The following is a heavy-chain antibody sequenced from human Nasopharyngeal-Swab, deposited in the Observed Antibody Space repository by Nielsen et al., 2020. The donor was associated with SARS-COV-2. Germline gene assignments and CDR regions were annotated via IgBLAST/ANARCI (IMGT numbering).Heavy chain of an antibody. V-gene: IGHV4-30-4*01. D-gene: IGHD3-9*01. Sequence: SETLSLTCTVSGGSISSGDYYWSWIRQPPGKGLEWIGYISHSGNTYYNPSLKSRLTTSVDTSKNQFSLRLRSVTAADTAVYYCARGGYDILTGHAHSAFDIWGQGTTVTVSS. CDR1: GGSISSGDYY. CDR3: ARGGYDILTGHAHSAFDI. CDR2: ISHSGNT. J-gene: IGHJ3*02.